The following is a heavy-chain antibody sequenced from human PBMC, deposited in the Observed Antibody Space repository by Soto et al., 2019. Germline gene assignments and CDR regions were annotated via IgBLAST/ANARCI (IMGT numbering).Heavy chain of an antibody. D-gene: IGHD3-3*01. V-gene: IGHV3-23*01. J-gene: IGHJ6*02. CDR2: ISASGANT. CDR3: ARHAYDFWSGHPNPRYYYGMDV. Sequence: GGSLRLSCTASGITFNNYALSWVRQAPGKGLEWVSGISASGANTFYADSVKGRFTISRDNSKNTLSLQVNSLRADDTAVYYCARHAYDFWSGHPNPRYYYGMDVWGQGTTVTVSS. CDR1: GITFNNYA.